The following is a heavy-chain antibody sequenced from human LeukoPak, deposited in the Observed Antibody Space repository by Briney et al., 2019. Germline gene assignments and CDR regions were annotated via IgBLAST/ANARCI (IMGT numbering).Heavy chain of an antibody. CDR3: ARDSKYSSSSFDY. CDR1: GYTFTGYY. J-gene: IGHJ4*02. CDR2: INPNSGGT. V-gene: IGHV1-2*02. Sequence: PRASVKVSCKASGYTFTGYYMHWVRQAPGQGLEWMGWINPNSGGTNYAQKFQGRVTMTRDTSISTAYMELSRLRSDDTAVYYCARDSKYSSSSFDYWGQGTLVTVSS. D-gene: IGHD6-6*01.